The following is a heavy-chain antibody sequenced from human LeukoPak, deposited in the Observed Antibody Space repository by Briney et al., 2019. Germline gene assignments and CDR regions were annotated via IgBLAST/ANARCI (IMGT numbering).Heavy chain of an antibody. D-gene: IGHD4-17*01. J-gene: IGHJ4*01. Sequence: PGGSLRLSCTASGFTFSSYALAWVRQAPGKGQEWVAAATSRGVGTHYADSVKGRFTISRDNSKNTIYLQMNSLRAEDTAIYYCGSDPNGDYVGALGYWGRGTLVTVSS. CDR2: ATSRGVGT. V-gene: IGHV3-23*01. CDR1: GFTFSSYA. CDR3: GSDPNGDYVGALGY.